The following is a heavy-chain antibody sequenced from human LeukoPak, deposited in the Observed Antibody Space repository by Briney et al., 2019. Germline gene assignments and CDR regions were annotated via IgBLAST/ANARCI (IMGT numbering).Heavy chain of an antibody. Sequence: GESLKISCKGSEYSFTSYWIGWVRQMPGKGLEWMGIIYPGDSDTRYSPSFQGQVTISADKSISTAYLQWSSLKASDTAMYYCARGRGYSYGRLYYFDYWGQGTLVTVSS. CDR2: IYPGDSDT. D-gene: IGHD5-18*01. V-gene: IGHV5-51*01. CDR3: ARGRGYSYGRLYYFDY. CDR1: EYSFTSYW. J-gene: IGHJ4*02.